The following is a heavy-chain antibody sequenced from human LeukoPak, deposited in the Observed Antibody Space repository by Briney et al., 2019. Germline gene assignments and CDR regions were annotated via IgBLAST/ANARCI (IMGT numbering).Heavy chain of an antibody. CDR2: INPNSGGT. V-gene: IGHV1-2*02. Sequence: GASVKVSCKASGYTFTGYYMHWVRQAPGQGLEWMGWINPNSGGTNYAQKFQGRVTITADESTSTAYMELSSLRSEDTAVYYCARDSNYYDSSGYYGDAFDIWGQGTMVTVSS. CDR1: GYTFTGYY. D-gene: IGHD3-22*01. J-gene: IGHJ3*02. CDR3: ARDSNYYDSSGYYGDAFDI.